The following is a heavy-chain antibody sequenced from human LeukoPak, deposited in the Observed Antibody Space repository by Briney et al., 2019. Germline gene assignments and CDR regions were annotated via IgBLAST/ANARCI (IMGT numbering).Heavy chain of an antibody. CDR1: GFTLSTNF. Sequence: GGSLRLSCAASGFTLSTNFMSWVRQAPGKGLEWVSYIYSGGDTYYADSVKGRFTISRDKSKNTLYLPMNNPKTEDTAMYYCARDSLSFGSGFYDPSYFASWGEGSLVTVPS. D-gene: IGHD3-10*01. CDR2: IYSGGDT. V-gene: IGHV3-53*01. J-gene: IGHJ4*02. CDR3: ARDSLSFGSGFYDPSYFAS.